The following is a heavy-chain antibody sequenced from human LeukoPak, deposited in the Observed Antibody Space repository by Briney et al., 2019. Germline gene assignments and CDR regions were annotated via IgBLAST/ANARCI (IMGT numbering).Heavy chain of an antibody. V-gene: IGHV4-61*02. J-gene: IGHJ4*02. Sequence: SETLSLTCTVSGGSISSGSYYWSWIRQPAGKGLEWIGRIYTSGSTNYNPSLKSRVTISVDTSKNQFSLKLSSVTAADTAVYYCARGSPLSPAGDYWGQGTLVAVSS. CDR3: ARGSPLSPAGDY. CDR2: IYTSGST. D-gene: IGHD2/OR15-2a*01. CDR1: GGSISSGSYY.